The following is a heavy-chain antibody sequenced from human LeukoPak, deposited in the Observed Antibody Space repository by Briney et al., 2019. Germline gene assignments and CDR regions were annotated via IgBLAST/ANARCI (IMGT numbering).Heavy chain of an antibody. Sequence: GGSLRLSCAASGFTFSSYGMHWVRQAPGKGLEWVAVIWYDGSNKYYADSVKGRFTISRDNSKNTLYLQMNSLRAEDTAVYYCARAVPRLRFLEWSRWTTWHGMDVWGQGTTVTVSS. CDR3: ARAVPRLRFLEWSRWTTWHGMDV. CDR1: GFTFSSYG. CDR2: IWYDGSNK. V-gene: IGHV3-33*01. D-gene: IGHD3-3*01. J-gene: IGHJ6*02.